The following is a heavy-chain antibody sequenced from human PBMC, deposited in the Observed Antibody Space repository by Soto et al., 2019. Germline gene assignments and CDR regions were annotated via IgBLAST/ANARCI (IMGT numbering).Heavy chain of an antibody. J-gene: IGHJ3*02. D-gene: IGHD3-10*01. CDR1: GYTFTTYD. CDR2: MNPNSGNT. CDR3: ARGINYYDSGDDAFDI. V-gene: IGHV1-8*01. Sequence: QVQLVQSGAEVKKPGASVKVSCKASGYTFTTYDINWVRQATGQGLEWMGWMNPNSGNTGYAQKFQGRVTMTRNISKSTAYMELSSLRSEDTAVYYCARGINYYDSGDDAFDIWGQGTMVTVSS.